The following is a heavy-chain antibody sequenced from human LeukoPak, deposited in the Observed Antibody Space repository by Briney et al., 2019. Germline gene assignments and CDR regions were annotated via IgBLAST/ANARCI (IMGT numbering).Heavy chain of an antibody. Sequence: GGSLRLSCAASGFALSSHWMTWVREVPGRGPEWVANVNRDGSETYYLDSVKGRFTISKDNAKNSLYLQMNSLRAEDTALYHCAKNNCMDLWGQGTTVIVSS. CDR3: AKNNCMDL. J-gene: IGHJ6*02. V-gene: IGHV3-7*03. CDR1: GFALSSHW. CDR2: VNRDGSET.